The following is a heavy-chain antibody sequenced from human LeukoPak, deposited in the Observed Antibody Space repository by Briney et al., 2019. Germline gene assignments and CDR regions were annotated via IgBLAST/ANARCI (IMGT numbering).Heavy chain of an antibody. CDR3: ARSYPPYSGYSGYFDY. Sequence: GGSLRLSCAASGFTFSSYAMHWVRQAPGKGLEWVAVISYDGSNKYYADSVKGRFTISRDNSKNTLYLQMNSLRAEDTAVYYCARSYPPYSGYSGYFDYWGQGTLVTVSS. J-gene: IGHJ4*02. D-gene: IGHD5-12*01. CDR2: ISYDGSNK. V-gene: IGHV3-30-3*01. CDR1: GFTFSSYA.